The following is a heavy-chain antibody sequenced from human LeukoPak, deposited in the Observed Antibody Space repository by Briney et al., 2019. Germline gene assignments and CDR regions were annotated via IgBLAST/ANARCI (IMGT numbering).Heavy chain of an antibody. CDR2: ISGSGGST. V-gene: IGHV3-23*01. D-gene: IGHD1-26*01. Sequence: GGFLRLSCAASGFTFSSYAMSWVRQAPGKGLEWVSAISGSGGSTYYADSVKGRFTISRDNSKNTLYLQMNSLRAEDTAVYYCAKSGVSGGSYLELGYWGQGTLVTVSS. J-gene: IGHJ4*02. CDR3: AKSGVSGGSYLELGY. CDR1: GFTFSSYA.